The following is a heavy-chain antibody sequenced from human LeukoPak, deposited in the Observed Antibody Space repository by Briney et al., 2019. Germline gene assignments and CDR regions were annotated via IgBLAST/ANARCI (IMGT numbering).Heavy chain of an antibody. CDR2: IWSDERNK. V-gene: IGHV3-33*01. D-gene: IGHD4-23*01. CDR1: GFTFSSYG. CDR3: ARDYGGDAGLDY. Sequence: PGGSLRLSCAASGFTFSSYGMHWVRQAPGKGLEWVALIWSDERNKYYADSVKGQFTISRDNSKNTPYLQMNSLRAEDTAVYYCARDYGGDAGLDYWGQGTLVTVSS. J-gene: IGHJ4*02.